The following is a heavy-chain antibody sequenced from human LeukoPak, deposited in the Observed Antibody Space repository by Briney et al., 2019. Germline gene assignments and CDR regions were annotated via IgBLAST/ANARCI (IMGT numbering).Heavy chain of an antibody. D-gene: IGHD4-17*01. CDR3: AKAETGAAVTTRRGPDY. V-gene: IGHV3-43*02. Sequence: GGSLSLSCAATGFPFDDYAKHWVRQAPGKGLEWVFLLSGDGWSTYYADSVKVRFTISRDNSKNSLYLQMNSLRTEDTALYYCAKAETGAAVTTRRGPDYWGQGTLVTVSS. CDR1: GFPFDDYA. J-gene: IGHJ4*02. CDR2: LSGDGWST.